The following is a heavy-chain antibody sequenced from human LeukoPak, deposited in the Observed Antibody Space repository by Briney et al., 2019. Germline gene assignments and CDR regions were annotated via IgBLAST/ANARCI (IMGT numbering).Heavy chain of an antibody. CDR3: AKRGVVIRVILVGFHKEANYFDS. CDR1: GITLSNYG. V-gene: IGHV3-23*01. J-gene: IGHJ4*02. CDR2: ICDSGGST. D-gene: IGHD3-10*01. Sequence: GGSLRLSCAVSGITLSNYGMGWVRQAPGKGLEWVAGICDSGGSTNYADSVKGRFTISRDNPKNTLCLQMNSLRAEDTAVYFCAKRGVVIRVILVGFHKEANYFDSWGQGALVTVSS.